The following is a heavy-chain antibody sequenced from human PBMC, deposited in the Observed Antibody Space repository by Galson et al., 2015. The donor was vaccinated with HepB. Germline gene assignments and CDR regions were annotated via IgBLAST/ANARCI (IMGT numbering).Heavy chain of an antibody. CDR2: ISAYNGNT. V-gene: IGHV1-18*01. J-gene: IGHJ4*02. CDR1: GYTFTSYG. D-gene: IGHD6-13*01. CDR3: ARDRGYSSSWSRPLPFDY. Sequence: SVKVSCKASGYTFTSYGISWVRQAPGQGLEWMGWISAYNGNTNYAQKLQGRVTMTTDTSTSTAYMELRSLRSDDTAVYYCARDRGYSSSWSRPLPFDYWGQGTLVTVSS.